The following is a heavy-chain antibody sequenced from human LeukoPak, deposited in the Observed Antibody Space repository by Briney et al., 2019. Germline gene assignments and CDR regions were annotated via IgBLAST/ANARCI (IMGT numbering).Heavy chain of an antibody. CDR1: GGSISSYY. D-gene: IGHD4-11*01. CDR3: ARQKAYSNSWGYYYYMDV. J-gene: IGHJ6*03. Sequence: SETLSLTCTVSGGSISSYYWSWIRQPPGKGLEWIGYIYTSGSTNYNPSFKSRVTISVDTSKNQFSLKLSPVTAADTAVYYCARQKAYSNSWGYYYYMDVWGRGTTVTVSS. CDR2: IYTSGST. V-gene: IGHV4-4*09.